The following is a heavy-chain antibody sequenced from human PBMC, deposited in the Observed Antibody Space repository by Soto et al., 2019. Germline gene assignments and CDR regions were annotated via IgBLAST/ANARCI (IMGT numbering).Heavy chain of an antibody. V-gene: IGHV3-30-3*01. CDR3: ARAKLGYCSSTSCYLFDY. J-gene: IGHJ4*02. CDR1: GFTFSSYA. D-gene: IGHD2-2*01. CDR2: ISYDGSNK. Sequence: QVQLVESGGGVVQPGRSLRLSCAASGFTFSSYAMHWVRQAPGKGLEWVAVISYDGSNKYYADSVKGRFTISRDNSKNTLYLQMNSLRAEDTAVYYCARAKLGYCSSTSCYLFDYWGQGTLVTVSS.